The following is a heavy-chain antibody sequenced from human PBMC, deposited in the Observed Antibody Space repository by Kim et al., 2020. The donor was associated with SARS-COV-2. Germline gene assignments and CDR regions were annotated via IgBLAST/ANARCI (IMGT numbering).Heavy chain of an antibody. D-gene: IGHD3-22*01. J-gene: IGHJ6*02. V-gene: IGHV4-4*09. Sequence: SLKSRVTISVDTSKNQFSLKLSSVTAADTAVYYCARYDTSPPYYYYGMDVWGQGTTVTVSS. CDR3: ARYDTSPPYYYYGMDV.